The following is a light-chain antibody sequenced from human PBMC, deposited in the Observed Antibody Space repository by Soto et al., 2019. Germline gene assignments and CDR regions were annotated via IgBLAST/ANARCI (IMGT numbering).Light chain of an antibody. J-gene: IGLJ2*01. Sequence: QSVLTQPPSVSGAPGQRVTISCTGSRSNIGAGYDVQWYQQLPGTAPKLVIYGNSNRPSGVPDRFSGSKSGTSASLAITGLQAEDQADYYCQSSDSSLSGVVFAAGTKLPVL. V-gene: IGLV1-40*01. CDR2: GNS. CDR3: QSSDSSLSGVV. CDR1: RSNIGAGYD.